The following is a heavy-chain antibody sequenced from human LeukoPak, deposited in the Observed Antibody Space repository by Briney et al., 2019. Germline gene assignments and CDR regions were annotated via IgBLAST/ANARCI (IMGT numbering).Heavy chain of an antibody. V-gene: IGHV3-20*04. CDR3: AKDYHGSWELLMHDAFDI. D-gene: IGHD1-26*01. CDR1: GFTFDDYG. CDR2: INWNGGST. Sequence: GGSLRLSCAASGFTFDDYGMSWVRQAPGRGLEWVSGINWNGGSTYYADSVKGRFTISRDNSKNTLYLQMNSLRAEDTAVYYCAKDYHGSWELLMHDAFDIWGQGTMVTVSS. J-gene: IGHJ3*02.